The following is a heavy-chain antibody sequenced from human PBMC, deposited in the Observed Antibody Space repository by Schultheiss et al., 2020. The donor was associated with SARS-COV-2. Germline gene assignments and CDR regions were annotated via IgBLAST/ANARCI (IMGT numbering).Heavy chain of an antibody. CDR1: GFTFSSYD. V-gene: IGHV3-13*04. CDR3: ATLKPRYCSSTSCPTP. Sequence: GGSLRLSCAASGFTFSSYDMHWVRQATGKGLEWVSAIGTAGDTYYPGSVKGRFTISRDNSKNTLYLQMNSLRAEDTALYYCATLKPRYCSSTSCPTPWGQGTLVTVSS. CDR2: IGTAGDT. D-gene: IGHD2-2*01. J-gene: IGHJ5*02.